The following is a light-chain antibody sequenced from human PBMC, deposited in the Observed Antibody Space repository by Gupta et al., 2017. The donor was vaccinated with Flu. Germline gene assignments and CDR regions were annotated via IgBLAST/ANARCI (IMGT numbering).Light chain of an antibody. V-gene: IGKV1-27*01. CDR2: AAS. J-gene: IGKJ3*01. CDR1: QGISNY. Sequence: DIQMTQAPSSLYASVGDRVTSTCRASQGISNYLAWYQQKPGKVPKLLIYAASTLKSGVPSRFSGSGSGTDFTLTIIIRHPEDVAPYYCQKYTSAPYTFGPGTNVDIK. CDR3: QKYTSAPYT.